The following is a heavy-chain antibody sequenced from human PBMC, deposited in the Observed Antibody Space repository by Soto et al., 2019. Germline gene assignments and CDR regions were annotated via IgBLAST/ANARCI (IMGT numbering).Heavy chain of an antibody. Sequence: GGSLRLSCAASGFTVSSNYMSWVRQAPGKGLEWVSVIYSGGSTYYADSVKGRFTISRHNSKNTLYLQMNSLRAEDTAVYYCAWGMTTVTTRDLDIWGQGTMVTVSS. D-gene: IGHD4-17*01. V-gene: IGHV3-53*04. CDR2: IYSGGST. J-gene: IGHJ3*02. CDR1: GFTVSSNY. CDR3: AWGMTTVTTRDLDI.